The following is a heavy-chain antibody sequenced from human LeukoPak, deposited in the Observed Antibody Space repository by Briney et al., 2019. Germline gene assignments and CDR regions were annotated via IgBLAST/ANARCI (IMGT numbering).Heavy chain of an antibody. CDR1: GGSFSGYY. D-gene: IGHD2-2*01. CDR3: ARAGYHVSWYYYMDV. J-gene: IGHJ6*03. V-gene: IGHV4-34*01. Sequence: PSETLSLTCAVYGGSFSGYYWSWIRQPPGKGLEWIGSIYYSGSTYYNPSLKSRVTISVDTSKNQFSLKLSSVTAADTAVYYCARAGYHVSWYYYMDVWGKGTTVTVSS. CDR2: IYYSGST.